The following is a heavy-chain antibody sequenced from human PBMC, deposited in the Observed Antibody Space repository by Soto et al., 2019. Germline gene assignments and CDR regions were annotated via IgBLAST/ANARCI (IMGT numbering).Heavy chain of an antibody. Sequence: EVQLLESGGGLVQPGGSLRLSCAASGFTFSSYAMSWVRQAPGKGLEWVSAISGSGGSTYYADSVKGRFTISRDNSKNTLYLQMNSLRAEDTAVYYCAKDQDVDTAMVNYFDYWGQGTLVTVSS. V-gene: IGHV3-23*01. D-gene: IGHD5-18*01. CDR2: ISGSGGST. J-gene: IGHJ4*02. CDR1: GFTFSSYA. CDR3: AKDQDVDTAMVNYFDY.